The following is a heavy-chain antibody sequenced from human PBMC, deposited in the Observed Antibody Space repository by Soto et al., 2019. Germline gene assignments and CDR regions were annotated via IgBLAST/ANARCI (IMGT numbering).Heavy chain of an antibody. J-gene: IGHJ5*02. V-gene: IGHV1-18*04. CDR1: GYTFTSYG. D-gene: IGHD2-15*01. Sequence: QVQLVQSGAEVKKPGASVKVSCKASGYTFTSYGISWVRQAPGQGLEWMGWISAYNGNTNYAQKLQGRVTMTTDTSTSTAYMELRGLRSDDTAVYYCARSKRNGGRWFSWFDPWGQGTLVTVSS. CDR2: ISAYNGNT. CDR3: ARSKRNGGRWFSWFDP.